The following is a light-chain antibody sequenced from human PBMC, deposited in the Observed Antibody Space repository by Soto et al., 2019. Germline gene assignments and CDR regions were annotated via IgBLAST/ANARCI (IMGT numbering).Light chain of an antibody. J-gene: IGKJ2*01. CDR1: QSISSW. Sequence: DIQMTQSPSTLSASVGDRVTITCRASQSISSWLAWYQQKPGKAPKLLIYKASSLESGVPSRFSGSGSGTEFTLTIRSLQPDDFATYYCQQYNSYSPVTFGQGTKLEIK. V-gene: IGKV1-5*03. CDR2: KAS. CDR3: QQYNSYSPVT.